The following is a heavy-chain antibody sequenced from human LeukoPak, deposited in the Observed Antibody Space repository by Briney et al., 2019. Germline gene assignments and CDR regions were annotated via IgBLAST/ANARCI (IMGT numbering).Heavy chain of an antibody. V-gene: IGHV5-51*01. D-gene: IGHD3-10*01. Sequence: GESLKISCKGSGYSFSNYWIAWVRQMPGEGLEWMGIIYPGDSQTRYSPSFQGQVTISADKSISTAYLQWSSLKASDTAMYYCARFGQLLWFGELYFDYWGQGTLVTVSS. CDR3: ARFGQLLWFGELYFDY. CDR2: IYPGDSQT. J-gene: IGHJ4*02. CDR1: GYSFSNYW.